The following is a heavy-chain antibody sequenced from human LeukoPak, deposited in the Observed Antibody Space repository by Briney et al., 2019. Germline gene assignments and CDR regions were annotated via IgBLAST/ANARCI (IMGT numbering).Heavy chain of an antibody. Sequence: SETLSLTCTVSGGSISSYYWSWIRRPPGKGLEWIGYIYYSGSTNYNPSLKSRVTISVDTSKNQLSLKLSSVTAADTAVYYCARRGGGYAVGLFDYWGQGTLVTVSS. D-gene: IGHD5-12*01. CDR1: GGSISSYY. CDR3: ARRGGGYAVGLFDY. J-gene: IGHJ4*02. V-gene: IGHV4-59*08. CDR2: IYYSGST.